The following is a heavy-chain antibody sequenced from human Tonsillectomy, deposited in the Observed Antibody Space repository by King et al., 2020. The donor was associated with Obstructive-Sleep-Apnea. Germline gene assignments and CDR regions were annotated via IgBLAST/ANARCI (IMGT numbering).Heavy chain of an antibody. CDR3: ARDVDTVMGYFDY. CDR2: IYHSGST. CDR1: GGSISGSNYS. D-gene: IGHD5-18*01. V-gene: IGHV4-30-2*01. Sequence: QLQESGSGLVKPSQTLSLTCAVSGGSISGSNYSWSWIRQPPGKGLEWIGYIYHSGSTYYNPSLKSRVTISVDRSKNQFSLKLSSVTAADTAVYYCARDVDTVMGYFDYWGQGTLVTVSS. J-gene: IGHJ4*02.